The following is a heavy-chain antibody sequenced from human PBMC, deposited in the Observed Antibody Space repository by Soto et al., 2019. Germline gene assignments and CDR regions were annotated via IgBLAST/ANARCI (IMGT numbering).Heavy chain of an antibody. Sequence: SETLSLTCTVSGGSLSSYYWSWIRRPPGMGLEWIASISYSGTTNYNSSLKSRVTISIDTSKNQFSLKFNSVTAADTAVYYCAREGYNFGPFDYWGQGALIT. D-gene: IGHD5-18*01. CDR3: AREGYNFGPFDY. J-gene: IGHJ4*02. V-gene: IGHV4-59*01. CDR2: ISYSGTT. CDR1: GGSLSSYY.